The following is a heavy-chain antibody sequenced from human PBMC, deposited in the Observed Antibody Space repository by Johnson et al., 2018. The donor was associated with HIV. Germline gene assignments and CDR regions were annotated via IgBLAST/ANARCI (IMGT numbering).Heavy chain of an antibody. D-gene: IGHD3-22*01. CDR2: INWNGGNT. Sequence: EVQLVESGGGVVRPGGSLRLSCAASGFTFDDYGMSWVRQAPGKGLEWVSGINWNGGNTGYADSVTGRFTISRDNAKNSLYLQMNSLRAEDTALYYCAAYYDSSGYPRFGDAFDIWGQGTMVTVS. V-gene: IGHV3-20*04. J-gene: IGHJ3*02. CDR1: GFTFDDYG. CDR3: AAYYDSSGYPRFGDAFDI.